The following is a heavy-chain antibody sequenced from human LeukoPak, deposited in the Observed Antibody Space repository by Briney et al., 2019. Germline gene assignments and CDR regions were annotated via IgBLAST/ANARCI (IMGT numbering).Heavy chain of an antibody. D-gene: IGHD2-15*01. CDR1: GFTVSSNY. Sequence: GGSLRLSCAASGFTVSSNYMSWVRQAPGKGLEWVSVIYSGGSTYYADSVKGRFTISRDNAKNSLYLQMNSLRAEDTALYYCAKSRGGRDKYYFDYWGQGTLVTVSS. CDR3: AKSRGGRDKYYFDY. CDR2: IYSGGST. V-gene: IGHV3-53*05. J-gene: IGHJ4*02.